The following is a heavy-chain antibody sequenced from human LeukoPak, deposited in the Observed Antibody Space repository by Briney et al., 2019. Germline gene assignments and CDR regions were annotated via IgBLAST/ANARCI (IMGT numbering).Heavy chain of an antibody. CDR3: ARVDTPSIAAFYDAFDI. J-gene: IGHJ3*02. CDR2: IYYSGST. CDR1: GGSIGSTTYY. V-gene: IGHV4-39*07. D-gene: IGHD6-6*01. Sequence: RASETLSLTCTVPGGSIGSTTYYWGWIRQTPGKGLEWIGSIYYSGSTYYNPSLNSRVTISVDTSKNQFSLKLSSVTAADTAVYYCARVDTPSIAAFYDAFDIWGQGTLVTVSS.